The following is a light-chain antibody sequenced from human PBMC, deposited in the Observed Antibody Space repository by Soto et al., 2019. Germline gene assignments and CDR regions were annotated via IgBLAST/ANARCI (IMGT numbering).Light chain of an antibody. CDR2: GAS. CDR3: QQCYNWPWT. CDR1: QSVSRA. J-gene: IGKJ1*01. V-gene: IGKV3-15*01. Sequence: EIVMTQPPATLSVSPGERATLSCKASQSVSRALAWYQQKPGQAPRLLIYGASTRATGIPARFSGSGSGTEFTLTISSLQSEDFAIYYCQQCYNWPWTCGQGTKVDIK.